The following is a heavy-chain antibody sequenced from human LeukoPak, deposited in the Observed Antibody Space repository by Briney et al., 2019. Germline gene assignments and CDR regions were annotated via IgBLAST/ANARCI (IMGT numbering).Heavy chain of an antibody. Sequence: SETLSLTCTVSGGSISSSSYYWGWIRQPPGKGLEWIGSIYYSGSTYYNPSLKSRVTISVDTSKNQFSLKLSSVTAADTAVYYCARDVRGSGSYYDYWGQGTLVTVSS. J-gene: IGHJ4*02. CDR1: GGSISSSSYY. CDR2: IYYSGST. V-gene: IGHV4-39*07. D-gene: IGHD3-10*01. CDR3: ARDVRGSGSYYDY.